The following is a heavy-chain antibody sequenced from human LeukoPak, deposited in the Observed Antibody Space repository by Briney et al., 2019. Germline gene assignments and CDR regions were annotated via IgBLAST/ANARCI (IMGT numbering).Heavy chain of an antibody. CDR2: IYYSGST. CDR1: GGSISNYY. Sequence: SETLSLTCTVSGGSISNYYWSWIRQPPGKGLEWIGYIYYSGSTNYNPSLKSRLTISVDTPKNQFSLKLSAVTAAHTAVYHCARHRWAPLVGDVWVQGTTVTVSS. V-gene: IGHV4-59*08. CDR3: ARHRWAPLVGDV. J-gene: IGHJ6*02. D-gene: IGHD2-2*01.